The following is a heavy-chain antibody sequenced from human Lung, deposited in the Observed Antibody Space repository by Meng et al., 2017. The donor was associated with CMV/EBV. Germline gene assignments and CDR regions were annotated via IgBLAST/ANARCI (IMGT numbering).Heavy chain of an antibody. CDR2: IYPGDSDT. CDR3: ARQYDTRTWDNWFDP. D-gene: IGHD3-22*01. Sequence: GGSXRLXCKGSGSSFTSYWIAWVRQMPGKGLEWMGIIYPGDSDTTYSPSFQGQVTISADNSISTTYLQWSSLRASDTAMYYCARQYDTRTWDNWFDPWGQGTLVTVSS. J-gene: IGHJ5*02. CDR1: GSSFTSYW. V-gene: IGHV5-51*01.